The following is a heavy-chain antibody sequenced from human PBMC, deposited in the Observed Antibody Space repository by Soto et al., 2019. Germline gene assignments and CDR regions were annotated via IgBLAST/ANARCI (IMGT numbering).Heavy chain of an antibody. Sequence: QVQLQESGPGLVKPSQSLSLTCTVSGGSIISGGYYWSWIRQHPGKGLEWIGYIYYSGSTYYNPSLKSRVTISVDTSKNQFSLKLNSVTAADTAVYYCASGIAARPELSWFDPWGQGTLVTVSS. CDR2: IYYSGST. J-gene: IGHJ5*02. V-gene: IGHV4-31*03. CDR3: ASGIAARPELSWFDP. CDR1: GGSIISGGYY. D-gene: IGHD6-6*01.